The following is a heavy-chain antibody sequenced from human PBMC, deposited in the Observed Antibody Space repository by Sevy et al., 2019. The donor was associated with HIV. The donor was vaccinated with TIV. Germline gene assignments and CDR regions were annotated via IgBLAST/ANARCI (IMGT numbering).Heavy chain of an antibody. D-gene: IGHD3-16*01. CDR3: AKDSSVYTCSHFDY. CDR1: GFTFSDYY. V-gene: IGHV3-11*06. J-gene: IGHJ4*02. Sequence: GGSLRLSCAASGFTFSDYYMTWIRQAPGKGLEWVSYISSGSTYINYADSVKGRFTISRDNAKNSLYLQMNSLRAEDMAVYYCAKDSSVYTCSHFDYWGQGTLVTVSS. CDR2: ISSGSTYI.